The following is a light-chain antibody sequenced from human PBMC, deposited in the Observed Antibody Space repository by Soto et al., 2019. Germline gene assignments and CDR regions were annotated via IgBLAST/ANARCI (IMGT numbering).Light chain of an antibody. CDR3: HQFGSSPFS. CDR1: QSVSISY. J-gene: IGKJ2*03. Sequence: EIVLTQSPGTLSLSPGERATLSCRTSQSVSISYLAWNQQKPGQAPRLLVYGASSRATGIPDRFSGSGSGTDFTLTISRLEPEDFALYFCHQFGSSPFSFGQGTKLEIK. V-gene: IGKV3-20*01. CDR2: GAS.